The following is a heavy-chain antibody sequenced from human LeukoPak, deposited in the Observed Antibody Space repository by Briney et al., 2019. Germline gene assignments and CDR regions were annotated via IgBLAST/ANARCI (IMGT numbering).Heavy chain of an antibody. CDR3: ARDGGRSGMDV. CDR2: INPNSGGT. CDR1: GYTFTVYY. Sequence: ASVKVSCKASGYTFTVYYMHWVRQAPGQGLEWMEWINPNSGGTNYAQKVQGRVTMTRDTSISTAYMGLSRLRSDDTAVYYCARDGGRSGMDVWGQGTTVTVSS. D-gene: IGHD3-3*01. V-gene: IGHV1-2*02. J-gene: IGHJ6*02.